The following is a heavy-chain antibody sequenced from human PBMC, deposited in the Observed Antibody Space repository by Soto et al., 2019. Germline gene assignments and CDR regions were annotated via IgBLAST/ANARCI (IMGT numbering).Heavy chain of an antibody. CDR1: GFIFSDYA. J-gene: IGHJ2*01. V-gene: IGHV3-23*01. CDR2: ISASGGNI. Sequence: GVSLRLSCVASGFIFSDYAMTWIRQAPGKGLEWVATISASGGNIEYTDSLKGRFTISRDNSKKTVYLQINGLTADDAAVHYCAKVAGGLGYFDLWGRGTLVTVSS. CDR3: AKVAGGLGYFDL. D-gene: IGHD3-16*01.